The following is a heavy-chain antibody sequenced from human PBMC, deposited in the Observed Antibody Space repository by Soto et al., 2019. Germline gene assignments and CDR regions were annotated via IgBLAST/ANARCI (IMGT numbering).Heavy chain of an antibody. J-gene: IGHJ4*02. V-gene: IGHV1-3*05. CDR3: ARSSGYYLIDDY. Sequence: QVQLVQSGAEEKKPGASVKVSCKASGYTFTSYAMHWVRQAPGQRLEWIGWINAGNGNTKYSEKFQGRVTITRDTSASTACRELSSLRSEDTGVYYWARSSGYYLIDDYWGQGTLVTVSS. CDR2: INAGNGNT. CDR1: GYTFTSYA. D-gene: IGHD3-22*01.